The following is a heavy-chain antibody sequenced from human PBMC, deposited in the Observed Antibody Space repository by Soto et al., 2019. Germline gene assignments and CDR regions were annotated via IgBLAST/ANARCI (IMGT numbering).Heavy chain of an antibody. J-gene: IGHJ5*02. CDR1: GYTLTSHY. Sequence: VSVKVSCKASGYTLTSHYMHWARQAPGQGLEWMGWINASNGNTKYAQKFQGRVTITRDTSTSTAYMELSSLRSEDTAVYYCARWGYCSSTSCPVRGFDPWGQGTLVTSPQ. V-gene: IGHV1-3*01. D-gene: IGHD2-2*01. CDR3: ARWGYCSSTSCPVRGFDP. CDR2: INASNGNT.